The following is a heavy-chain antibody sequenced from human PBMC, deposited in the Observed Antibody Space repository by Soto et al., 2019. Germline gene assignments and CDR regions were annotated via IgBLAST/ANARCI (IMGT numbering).Heavy chain of an antibody. CDR2: INGDGSYT. CDR1: GFTFSTYW. Sequence: EVQLVESGGGLVQPGGSLRLSCAASGFTFSTYWMHWVRQAPEKGLLWVSHINGDGSYTDFADSVKGRFTISRDNAKYTVYLQMQSLRVEDTAVYFCVRTWHGFDIWGPGTMVTVSS. J-gene: IGHJ3*02. V-gene: IGHV3-74*01. CDR3: VRTWHGFDI.